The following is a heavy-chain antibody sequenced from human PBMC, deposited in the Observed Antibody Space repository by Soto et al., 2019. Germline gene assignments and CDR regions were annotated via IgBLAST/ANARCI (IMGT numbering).Heavy chain of an antibody. CDR3: ARVGGSSRWRASFDY. CDR2: INAGNGNT. D-gene: IGHD6-13*01. V-gene: IGHV1-3*01. J-gene: IGHJ4*02. Sequence: QVQLVQSGAEVKKPGASVKVSCKASGYTFTSYAMHWVRQAPGQRLEWMGWINAGNGNTKYSQKFQGRVTITRDTSASTAYMELSSLRSDDTAVYYCARVGGSSRWRASFDYWGQGTLVTVSS. CDR1: GYTFTSYA.